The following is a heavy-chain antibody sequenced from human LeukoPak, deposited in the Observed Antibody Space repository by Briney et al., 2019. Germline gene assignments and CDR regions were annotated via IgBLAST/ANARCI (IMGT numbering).Heavy chain of an antibody. CDR1: GYTFTGYY. D-gene: IGHD4-17*01. CDR3: ARDRNGDYAPHDAFDI. Sequence: GASVKVSCKASGYTFTGYYMHWVRQAPGQGLEWMGRINPNSGGTNYAQKFQGRVTMTRDTSISTAYMELSRLRSDDTAVYYCARDRNGDYAPHDAFDIWGQGTMVTVSS. J-gene: IGHJ3*02. V-gene: IGHV1-2*06. CDR2: INPNSGGT.